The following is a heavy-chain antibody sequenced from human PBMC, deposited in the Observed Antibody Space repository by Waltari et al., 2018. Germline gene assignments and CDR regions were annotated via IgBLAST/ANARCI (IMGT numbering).Heavy chain of an antibody. Sequence: EVKLVESGGGLIQPGGSLRLSCAGSGFTVSSNVMSWVRQAPGKGLEWVEVSYSGGSTYYADSVKGRCTISRDNYKNTMYLQRKSGRAEETAGYYCAEGVSAAGPFDYWGQGTLVTVSS. J-gene: IGHJ4*02. D-gene: IGHD6-25*01. CDR2: SYSGGST. V-gene: IGHV3-53*01. CDR3: AEGVSAAGPFDY. CDR1: GFTVSSNV.